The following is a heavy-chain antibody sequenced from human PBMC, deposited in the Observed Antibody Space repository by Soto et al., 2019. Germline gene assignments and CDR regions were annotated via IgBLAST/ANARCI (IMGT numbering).Heavy chain of an antibody. CDR2: IYYSGST. D-gene: IGHD4-17*01. J-gene: IGHJ3*02. CDR1: GGSISSGGYY. CDR3: ARGEHYGGAFDI. Sequence: SETLSLTCTVSGGSISSGGYYCSWIRQHPGKGLEWIGYIYYSGSTYYNPSLKSRVTISVDTSKNQFSLKLSSVTAADTAVYYCARGEHYGGAFDIWGKGTMVTVSS. V-gene: IGHV4-31*03.